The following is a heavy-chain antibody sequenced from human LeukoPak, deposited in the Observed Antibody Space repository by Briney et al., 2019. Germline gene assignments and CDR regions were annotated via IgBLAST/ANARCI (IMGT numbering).Heavy chain of an antibody. Sequence: QPGGSLRLSCATSGFTFSSSWMHWVRQAPGKGLVWVSRINSDGSSTTYADSVKGRFIISRDNAKNTLYLQMNSLRAEDTAVYYCARDRGHHFENWGQGTLVTASS. J-gene: IGHJ4*02. V-gene: IGHV3-74*01. CDR3: ARDRGHHFEN. CDR2: INSDGSST. CDR1: GFTFSSSW.